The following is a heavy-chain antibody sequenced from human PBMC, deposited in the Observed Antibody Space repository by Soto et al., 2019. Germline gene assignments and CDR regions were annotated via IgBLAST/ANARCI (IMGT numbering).Heavy chain of an antibody. Sequence: QITLKESGPTLVKPTQTLTLTCTFSGFSLSTGGVGVGWIRQPPGKALEWLALIYWDDDKRYSPSLKSRLTTPKDTSKNQVVLTMTNMDPVDTATYYCAHRLYSSAWPWDSGVFDYWGQGTLVTVSS. CDR3: AHRLYSSAWPWDSGVFDY. CDR1: GFSLSTGGVG. D-gene: IGHD6-19*01. V-gene: IGHV2-5*02. CDR2: IYWDDDK. J-gene: IGHJ4*02.